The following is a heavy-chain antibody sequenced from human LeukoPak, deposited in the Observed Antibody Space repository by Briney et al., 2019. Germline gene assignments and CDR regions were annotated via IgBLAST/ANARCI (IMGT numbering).Heavy chain of an antibody. J-gene: IGHJ3*02. CDR3: AMRDYGGNSDGFDI. Sequence: SETLSLTCTVSGGSISSYYWSWIRQPPGKGLEWIGYIYYSGSTNYNPSLKSRVTISVDTSKNQFSLKLSSVTAAATAVYYCAMRDYGGNSDGFDIWGQGTMVTVSS. V-gene: IGHV4-59*01. D-gene: IGHD4-23*01. CDR2: IYYSGST. CDR1: GGSISSYY.